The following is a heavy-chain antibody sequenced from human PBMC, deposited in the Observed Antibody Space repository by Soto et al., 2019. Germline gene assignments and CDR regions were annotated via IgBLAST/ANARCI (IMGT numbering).Heavy chain of an antibody. CDR3: ARGEEYSSSYYYYYGMDV. Sequence: QPGGSLRLSCAASGFTFSSYAMHWVRQAPGKGLEWVAVISYDGSNKYYADSVKGRFTISRDNSKNTLYLQMNSLRAEDTAVYYCARGEEYSSSYYYYYGMDVWGQGTTVTVSS. CDR2: ISYDGSNK. J-gene: IGHJ6*02. V-gene: IGHV3-30-3*01. D-gene: IGHD6-6*01. CDR1: GFTFSSYA.